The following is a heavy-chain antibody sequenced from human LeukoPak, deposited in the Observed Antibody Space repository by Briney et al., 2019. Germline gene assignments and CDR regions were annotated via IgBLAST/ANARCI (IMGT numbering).Heavy chain of an antibody. CDR1: GFTFSTYW. Sequence: GGSLRLSCAASGFTFSTYWMTWVRQAPGKGLDWLGSINPDGSRINYVDSVKGRFTFSRDNAKNTLFLQMNSLRAEDTAVFYCARDSGYKAFDIWGQGTLVTVSS. CDR3: ARDSGYKAFDI. J-gene: IGHJ3*02. V-gene: IGHV3-7*01. CDR2: INPDGSRI. D-gene: IGHD5-12*01.